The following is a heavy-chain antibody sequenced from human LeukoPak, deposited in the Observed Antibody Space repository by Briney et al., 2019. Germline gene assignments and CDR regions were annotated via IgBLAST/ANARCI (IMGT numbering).Heavy chain of an antibody. Sequence: GASVKVSCKASGYNFFTYGITWVRQAPGQGLEWMGGIIPIFGTANYAQKFQGRVTITADESTSTAYMELSSLRSEDTAVYYCARDRTLNGEAGYFDYWGQGTLVTVSS. CDR3: ARDRTLNGEAGYFDY. J-gene: IGHJ4*02. CDR2: IIPIFGTA. D-gene: IGHD6-19*01. CDR1: GYNFFTYG. V-gene: IGHV1-69*13.